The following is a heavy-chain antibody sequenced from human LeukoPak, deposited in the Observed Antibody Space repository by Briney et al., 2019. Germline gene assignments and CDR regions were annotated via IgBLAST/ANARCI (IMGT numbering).Heavy chain of an antibody. Sequence: GGSLRLSCAASGFTFDDYGMSWVRQAPGKGLEWVSGINWNGGRTGYADSVKGRFTISRDNAKNSLYLQMNSLRAEDTALYYCARTGYSSSWYYFDYWGQGTLVTVSS. CDR3: ARTGYSSSWYYFDY. CDR1: GFTFDDYG. CDR2: INWNGGRT. D-gene: IGHD6-13*01. J-gene: IGHJ4*02. V-gene: IGHV3-20*04.